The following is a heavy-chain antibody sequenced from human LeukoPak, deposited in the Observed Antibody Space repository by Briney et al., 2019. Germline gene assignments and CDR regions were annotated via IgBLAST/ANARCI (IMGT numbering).Heavy chain of an antibody. CDR3: ARPTYSGSYYPFDY. D-gene: IGHD1-26*01. Sequence: SETLSLTCAVSGGSISSSNWWSWVRQPPGKGLEWIGSIYYSGSTYYNPSLKSRVTISVDTSKNQFSLKLSSVTAADTAVYYCARPTYSGSYYPFDYWGQGTLVTVSS. CDR1: GGSISSSNW. J-gene: IGHJ4*02. CDR2: IYYSGST. V-gene: IGHV4-39*01.